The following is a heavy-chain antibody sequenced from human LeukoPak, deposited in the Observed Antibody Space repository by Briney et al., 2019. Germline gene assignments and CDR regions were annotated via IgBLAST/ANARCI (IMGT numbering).Heavy chain of an antibody. V-gene: IGHV4-4*07. J-gene: IGHJ3*02. Sequence: SETLSLTCTVSGGSISSYYWSWIRQPAGKGLEWIGRIYTSGSTNYNPSLKSRVTMSVDTSKNQFSLKLSSVTAADTAVYYCARVWGYFDWRSRFDAFDIWGQGTMVTVSS. CDR1: GGSISSYY. CDR2: IYTSGST. CDR3: ARVWGYFDWRSRFDAFDI. D-gene: IGHD3-9*01.